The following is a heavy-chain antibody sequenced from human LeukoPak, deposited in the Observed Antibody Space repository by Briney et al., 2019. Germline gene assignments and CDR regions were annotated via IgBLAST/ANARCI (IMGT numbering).Heavy chain of an antibody. CDR3: FGSGSYSN. J-gene: IGHJ4*02. D-gene: IGHD3-10*01. CDR1: GFTFSNSW. Sequence: GGSLRLSCAASGFTFSNSWINWVRQALGKGLEWVANIKPDGSQTYYLDSVKGRFTVSRDNAKDSAYLQMNSLRAEDTAAYYCFGSGSYSNWDQGTLVTVSS. V-gene: IGHV3-7*01. CDR2: IKPDGSQT.